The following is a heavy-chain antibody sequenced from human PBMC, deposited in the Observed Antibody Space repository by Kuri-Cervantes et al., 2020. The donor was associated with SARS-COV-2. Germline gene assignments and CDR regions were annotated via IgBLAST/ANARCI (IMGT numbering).Heavy chain of an antibody. CDR3: ARGLNRWVDYGMDV. Sequence: SETLSLSCAVYGGSFSGYYWSWIRQPPGKGLEWIGEINHSGSTNYNPSLKSRVTISVDTSKNQFSLKLSSVTAADTAVYYCARGLNRWVDYGMDVWGQGTTVTVSS. V-gene: IGHV4-34*01. J-gene: IGHJ6*02. CDR2: INHSGST. D-gene: IGHD3-16*02. CDR1: GGSFSGYY.